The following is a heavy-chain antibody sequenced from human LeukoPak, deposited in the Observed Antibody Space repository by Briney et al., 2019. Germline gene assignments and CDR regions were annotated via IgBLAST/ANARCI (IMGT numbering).Heavy chain of an antibody. Sequence: GGSLRLSCAASGFTFSNYAMSWVRQAPGKGLEWVSAIGGRDGSTYYADSVKGRFTISRDNSKNTLYVQMNSLRAEDTAVYYCAKGHYYGSGSLDYWGQGTLVTVSS. CDR2: IGGRDGST. CDR3: AKGHYYGSGSLDY. J-gene: IGHJ4*02. D-gene: IGHD3-10*01. CDR1: GFTFSNYA. V-gene: IGHV3-23*01.